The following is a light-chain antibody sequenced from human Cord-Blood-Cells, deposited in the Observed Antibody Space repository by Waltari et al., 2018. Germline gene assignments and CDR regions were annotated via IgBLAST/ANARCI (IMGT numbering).Light chain of an antibody. CDR3: SSYTSSSTWV. J-gene: IGLJ3*02. Sequence: QSALTQPASVSGSPGQSITISCTGTSSDVGGYNYVSWYQQHPGKAPKLMIYDVSNRPSWVSNRFSGSKSGNTASLTISGLQAEDDADYYCSSYTSSSTWVFGGGTKLTVL. CDR1: SSDVGGYNY. V-gene: IGLV2-14*01. CDR2: DVS.